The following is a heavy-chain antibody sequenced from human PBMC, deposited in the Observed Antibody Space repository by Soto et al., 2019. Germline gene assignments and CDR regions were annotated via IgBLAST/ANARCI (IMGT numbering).Heavy chain of an antibody. CDR2: ISRSSGTI. D-gene: IGHD3-3*01. CDR3: ARAYDFGVIPPYWYFDL. Sequence: EVQLVGSGGGLVQPGGSLRLSCAASEFTFSTYAMTWVRQAPGKGLEWVSYISRSSGTIYYADSVRGRFTISRENAKNSLYLQMNSLRDEDTAVYYCARAYDFGVIPPYWYFDLWGRGTLVTVSS. V-gene: IGHV3-48*02. J-gene: IGHJ2*01. CDR1: EFTFSTYA.